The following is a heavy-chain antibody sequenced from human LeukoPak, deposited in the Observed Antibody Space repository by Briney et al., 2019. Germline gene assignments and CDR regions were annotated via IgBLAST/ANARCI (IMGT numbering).Heavy chain of an antibody. CDR1: GFTFSSYG. CDR3: AKAYYYDSSGPFDY. CDR2: IRYDGSNK. D-gene: IGHD3-22*01. J-gene: IGHJ4*02. Sequence: GGSLSLSCAASGFTFSSYGMHWVRQAPGKGLEWVAFIRYDGSNKYYADSVKGRFTISRDNSKNTLYLQMNSLRAEDTAVYYCAKAYYYDSSGPFDYWGQGTLVTVSS. V-gene: IGHV3-30*02.